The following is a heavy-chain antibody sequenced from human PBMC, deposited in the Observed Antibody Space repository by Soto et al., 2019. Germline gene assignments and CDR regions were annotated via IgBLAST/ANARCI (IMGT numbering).Heavy chain of an antibody. D-gene: IGHD2-2*03. CDR2: ISSNGGST. CDR3: VKPGGYCSSTSCYFYYYYGMDV. CDR1: GFTFSSYA. Sequence: GSLRLSCSASGFTFSSYAMHWVRQAPGKGLEYVSAISSNGGSTYYADSVKGRFTISRDNSKSTLYLQMSSLRAEDTAVYYCVKPGGYCSSTSCYFYYYYGMDVWGQGTTVTVSS. J-gene: IGHJ6*02. V-gene: IGHV3-64D*06.